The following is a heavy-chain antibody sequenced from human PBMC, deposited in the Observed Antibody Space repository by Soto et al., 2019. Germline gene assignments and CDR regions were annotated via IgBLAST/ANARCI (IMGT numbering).Heavy chain of an antibody. CDR2: IFHDGTA. CDR1: GVSLTSGNW. V-gene: IGHV4-4*02. D-gene: IGHD3-10*01. Sequence: SETLSLTCAVSGVSLTSGNWWTWVRQSPQRGLEYIGEIFHDGTANYYPSFERRVAMSVDTSRNQFSLKLTSVTAADTAVYFCARLVYDTRLNYMYFDFWGPGTLVTVSP. CDR3: ARLVYDTRLNYMYFDF. J-gene: IGHJ4*02.